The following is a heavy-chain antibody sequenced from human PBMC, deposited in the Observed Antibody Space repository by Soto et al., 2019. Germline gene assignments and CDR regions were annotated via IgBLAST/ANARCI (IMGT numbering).Heavy chain of an antibody. CDR3: RGSLDY. CDR2: IKQDGSER. J-gene: IGHJ4*02. V-gene: IGHV3-7*01. Sequence: PGGSLRLSCAASGFTFSNYWMSWVRQAPGKGLEWVANIKQDGSERYYVDSVKGRFTISRDNAKNSVYLQMNSLRAEDTAVYHCRGSLDYWGQGTLVTVSS. CDR1: GFTFSNYW. D-gene: IGHD3-10*01.